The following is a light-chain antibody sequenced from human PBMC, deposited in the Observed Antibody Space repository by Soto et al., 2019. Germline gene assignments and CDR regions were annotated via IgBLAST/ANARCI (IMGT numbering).Light chain of an antibody. Sequence: DIQMTQSPSTLSASVGDRLTITCRASQSISSWVAWYQQKPGKPPKLLIYDASSLESGVPSRFSGSGSGTDFSLTITSLQPDYSATYYCQQYHSYYPWTFGQGTKVEIE. CDR2: DAS. CDR1: QSISSW. J-gene: IGKJ1*01. V-gene: IGKV1-5*01. CDR3: QQYHSYYPWT.